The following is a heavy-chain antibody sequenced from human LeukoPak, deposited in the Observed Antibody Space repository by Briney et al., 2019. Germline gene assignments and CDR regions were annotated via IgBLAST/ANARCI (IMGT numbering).Heavy chain of an antibody. CDR3: ARERTGDFDY. V-gene: IGHV1-69*05. D-gene: IGHD1-14*01. J-gene: IGHJ4*02. Sequence: SVKVSCKASGGTFSSYAISWVRQAPGQGLEWMGGIIPIFGTANYAQKFQGRVTMTTDTSTSTAYMELSSLRSEDTAVYYCARERTGDFDYWGQGTLVTVSS. CDR1: GGTFSSYA. CDR2: IIPIFGTA.